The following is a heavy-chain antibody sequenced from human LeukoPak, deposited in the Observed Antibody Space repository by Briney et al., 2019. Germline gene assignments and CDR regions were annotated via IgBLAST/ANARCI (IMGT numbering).Heavy chain of an antibody. V-gene: IGHV1-69*13. CDR3: ARGSGETGGYYYVY. D-gene: IGHD3-22*01. CDR1: GGSFSSYA. CDR2: IIPIFGTA. J-gene: IGHJ4*02. Sequence: SVKVSCKASGGSFSSYAISWVRQAPGQGLEWMGGIIPIFGTANYAQKFQGRVMITADESTRTAYMELRTLRSEDTAIYYCARGSGETGGYYYVYWGRGTPVTVSS.